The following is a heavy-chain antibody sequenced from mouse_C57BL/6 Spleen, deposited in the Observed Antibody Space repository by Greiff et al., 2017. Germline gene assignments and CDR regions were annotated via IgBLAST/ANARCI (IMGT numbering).Heavy chain of an antibody. V-gene: IGHV1-82*01. CDR1: GYAFSSSW. CDR2: IYPGDGDT. D-gene: IGHD2-1*01. Sequence: QVQLQQSGPELVKPGASVKISCKASGYAFSSSWMNWVKQRPGKGLEWIGRIYPGDGDTNYNGKFKGKATLTADKSSSTAYMQLSSLTSEDSAVYFCARFYWNYWGQGTTLTVSS. J-gene: IGHJ2*01. CDR3: ARFYWNY.